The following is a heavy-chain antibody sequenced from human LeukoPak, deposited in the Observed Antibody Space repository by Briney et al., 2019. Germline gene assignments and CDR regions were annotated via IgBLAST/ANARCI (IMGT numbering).Heavy chain of an antibody. CDR2: IKEDGSEK. CDR1: GFTFSSYW. Sequence: PGGSLRLSCAASGFTFSSYWMSWVRQAPGKGLEWVANIKEDGSEKYYVDSVKGRFTISRDNAKNSLYLQMNSLRAEDTAVYYCAKDRGDIVVVPAAILDYWGQGTLVTVSS. J-gene: IGHJ4*02. V-gene: IGHV3-7*01. CDR3: AKDRGDIVVVPAAILDY. D-gene: IGHD2-2*02.